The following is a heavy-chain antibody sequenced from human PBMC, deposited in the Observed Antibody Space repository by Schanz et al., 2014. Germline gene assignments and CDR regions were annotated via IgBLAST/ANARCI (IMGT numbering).Heavy chain of an antibody. CDR1: GYDFHIYA. J-gene: IGHJ3*02. Sequence: QILLVQPGPEVKKPGASVTVSCKASGYDFHIYAYSWVRQAPGQGLEWMGWITAYNGDTNYALKLQGRVTMTTDTSTGTAYMELRSLRSDDTALYYCTRGGYSYALSAFDIWGQGTILTVSS. D-gene: IGHD5-18*01. CDR3: TRGGYSYALSAFDI. V-gene: IGHV1-18*01. CDR2: ITAYNGDT.